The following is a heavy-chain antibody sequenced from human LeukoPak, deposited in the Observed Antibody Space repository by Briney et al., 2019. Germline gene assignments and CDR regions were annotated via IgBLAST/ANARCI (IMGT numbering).Heavy chain of an antibody. V-gene: IGHV3-30*04. CDR1: GFTFSIYE. Sequence: GGSLRLSCAASGFTFSIYEMNWVRQAPGKGLEWVAVISYDGSNKYYADSVKGRFTISRDNSKNTLYLQMNSLRAEDTAVYYCAKDPYYYDSSGHCDYWGQGTLVTVSS. J-gene: IGHJ4*02. D-gene: IGHD3-22*01. CDR2: ISYDGSNK. CDR3: AKDPYYYDSSGHCDY.